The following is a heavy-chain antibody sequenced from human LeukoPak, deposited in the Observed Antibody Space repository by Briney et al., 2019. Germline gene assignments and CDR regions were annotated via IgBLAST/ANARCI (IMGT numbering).Heavy chain of an antibody. Sequence: GGSLGLSCAASGFTFSSYAMTWVRQAPGQGLEWVSGITSGGGTYYADSVKGRFTISRDNSKNTLYVQMNSLRAGDTALYYCAKSVGSGSYYNNDCWGQGTLVTVSS. V-gene: IGHV3-23*01. CDR2: ITSGGGT. CDR3: AKSVGSGSYYNNDC. CDR1: GFTFSSYA. J-gene: IGHJ4*02. D-gene: IGHD3-10*01.